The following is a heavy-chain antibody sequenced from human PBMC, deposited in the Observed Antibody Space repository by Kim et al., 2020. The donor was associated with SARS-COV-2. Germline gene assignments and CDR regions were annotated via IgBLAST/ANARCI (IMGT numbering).Heavy chain of an antibody. CDR3: ARDADEGVFGCCPAL. J-gene: IGHJ4*02. V-gene: IGHV3-23*02. Sequence: SVQGRFTISRDNSKSTVYLQRSSLRAEDTAVYYCARDADEGVFGCCPALWGQGTLVTVSS. D-gene: IGHD3-10*02.